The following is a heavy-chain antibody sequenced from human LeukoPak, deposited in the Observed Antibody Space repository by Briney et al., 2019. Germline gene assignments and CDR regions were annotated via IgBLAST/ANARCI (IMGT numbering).Heavy chain of an antibody. CDR2: ISSSGYST. CDR3: AKRDYSNYLGY. Sequence: PGGSLRLSCAASGFTFNSYVKKWVRQAPGKGLEWVSSISSSGYSTFYADSVKGRFTISRDNSKNTLYLQMNSLRADDTAVYYCAKRDYSNYLGYWGQGTLVTVSS. CDR1: GFTFNSYV. V-gene: IGHV3-23*01. J-gene: IGHJ4*02. D-gene: IGHD4-11*01.